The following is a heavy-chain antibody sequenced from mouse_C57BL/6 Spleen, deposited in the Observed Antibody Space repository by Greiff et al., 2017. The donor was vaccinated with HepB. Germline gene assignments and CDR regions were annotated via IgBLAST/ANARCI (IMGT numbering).Heavy chain of an antibody. J-gene: IGHJ4*01. CDR3: ARSGRALYANDD. CDR2: IHPNSGST. Sequence: QVQLQQPGAELVKPGASVKLSCKASGYTFTSYWMHWVKQRPGQGLEWIGMIHPNSGSTNYNEKFKSKATMTVDKSSSTAYMQRSSLTSEDSAYYYCARSGRALYANDDWGKGTTVTVS. V-gene: IGHV1-64*01. D-gene: IGHD3-3*01. CDR1: GYTFTSYW.